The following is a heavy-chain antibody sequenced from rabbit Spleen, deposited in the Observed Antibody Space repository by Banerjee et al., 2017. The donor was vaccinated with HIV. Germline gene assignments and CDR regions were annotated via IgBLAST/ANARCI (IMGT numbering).Heavy chain of an antibody. J-gene: IGHJ4*01. CDR1: GFSFSDRDV. V-gene: IGHV1S45*01. CDR3: ARDLAGAIGWNFYL. D-gene: IGHD4-1*01. Sequence: QEQLEESGGGLVKPEGSLTLTCKASGFSFSDRDVMCWVHQAPGKGLEWIACINTATGKDVYANWVNGRFTISRTSSTTVTLQMTSLAAADTATYFCARDLAGAIGWNFYLWGPGTLVTVS. CDR2: INTATGKD.